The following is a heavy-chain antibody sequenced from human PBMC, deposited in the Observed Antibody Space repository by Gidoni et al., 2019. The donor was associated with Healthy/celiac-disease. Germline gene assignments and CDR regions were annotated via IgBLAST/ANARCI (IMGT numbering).Heavy chain of an antibody. J-gene: IGHJ4*02. V-gene: IGHV3-23*01. CDR3: AKDSRSGYSYGPSFDY. CDR2: IRGSGGST. Sequence: EVQLLESGGGLVQPGGSLRLSCAASGFTFSSYAMSWVRQAPGKGLGWVSAIRGSGGSTYYADSVKGRFTISRDNSKNTLYLQMNSLRAEDTAVYYCAKDSRSGYSYGPSFDYWGQGTLVTVSS. CDR1: GFTFSSYA. D-gene: IGHD5-18*01.